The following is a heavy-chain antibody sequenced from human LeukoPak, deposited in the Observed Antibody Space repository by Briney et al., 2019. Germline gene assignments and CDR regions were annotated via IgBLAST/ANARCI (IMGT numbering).Heavy chain of an antibody. CDR2: ISSSGSTI. D-gene: IGHD6-6*01. J-gene: IGHJ4*02. CDR3: ARVKQLVRFFDY. V-gene: IGHV3-48*03. Sequence: PGGSLRLSCAASGFTFSSYEMNWVRQAPGKGLEWVSYISSSGSTIYYADSVKGRFTISRDNAKNSLYLQMNSLRAEDTAGYYCARVKQLVRFFDYWGQGTLVTVSS. CDR1: GFTFSSYE.